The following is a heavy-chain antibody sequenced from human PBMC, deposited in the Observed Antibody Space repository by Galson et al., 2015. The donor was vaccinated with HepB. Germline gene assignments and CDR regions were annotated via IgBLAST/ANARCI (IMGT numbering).Heavy chain of an antibody. CDR3: ARLSRRGNWFDP. CDR1: GYTFTSYD. J-gene: IGHJ5*02. V-gene: IGHV1-8*01. CDR2: MNPNSGNT. Sequence: SVKVSCKASGYTFTSYDINWVRQATAQGLEWMGWMNPNSGNTGYAQKFQGRVTMTRNTSISTAYMELSSLRSEDTAVYYCARLSRRGNWFDPWGQGTLVTVSS. D-gene: IGHD2/OR15-2a*01.